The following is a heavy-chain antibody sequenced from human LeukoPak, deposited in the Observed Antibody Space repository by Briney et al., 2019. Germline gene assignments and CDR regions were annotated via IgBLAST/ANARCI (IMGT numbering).Heavy chain of an antibody. J-gene: IGHJ5*02. D-gene: IGHD6-13*01. V-gene: IGHV3-13*01. CDR2: IGTAGDT. CDR1: GFTFSSYD. Sequence: GGSLRLSCAASGFTFSSYDMHWVRQATGKGLEWVSAIGTAGDTYYPGSVKGRFTISRENAKNSLYLQMNSLRAEDTAVYYCAKDAAAVIPENWFDPWGQGTLVTVSS. CDR3: AKDAAAVIPENWFDP.